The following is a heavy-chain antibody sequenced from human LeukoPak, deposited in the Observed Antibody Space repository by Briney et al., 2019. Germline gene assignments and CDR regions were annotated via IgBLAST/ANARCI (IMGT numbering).Heavy chain of an antibody. Sequence: PSETLSLTCTVSGGSISSSSYYWGWIRQPPGKGLEWIGSIYYSGSTYYNPSLKSRVTISVDTSKNQFSLKLSSVTAADTAVHYCARLGDYGGNPILNKYYFDYWGQGTLVTVSS. CDR3: ARLGDYGGNPILNKYYFDY. V-gene: IGHV4-39*01. J-gene: IGHJ4*02. CDR2: IYYSGST. CDR1: GGSISSSSYY. D-gene: IGHD4-23*01.